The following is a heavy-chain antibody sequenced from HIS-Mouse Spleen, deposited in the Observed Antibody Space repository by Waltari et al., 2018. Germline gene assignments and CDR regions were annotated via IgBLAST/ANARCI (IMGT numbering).Heavy chain of an antibody. CDR3: AREIPYSSSWYDWYFDL. CDR1: GGSISSSSYY. V-gene: IGHV4-39*07. D-gene: IGHD6-13*01. J-gene: IGHJ2*01. CDR2: IYYSGST. Sequence: QLQLQESGPGLVKPSETLSLTCPVSGGSISSSSYYWGVIRPPPGQGLEWIGSIYYSGSTYYNPSLKSRVTISVDTSKNQFSLKLSSVTAADTAVYYCAREIPYSSSWYDWYFDLWGRGTLVTVSS.